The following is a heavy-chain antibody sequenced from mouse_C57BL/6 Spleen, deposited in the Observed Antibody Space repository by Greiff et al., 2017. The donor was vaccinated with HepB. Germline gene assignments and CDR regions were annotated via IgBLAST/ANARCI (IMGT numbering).Heavy chain of an antibody. D-gene: IGHD1-2*01. V-gene: IGHV1-61*01. Sequence: QVQLQQPGAELVRPGSSVKLSCKASGYTFTSYWMDWVKQRPGQGLEWIGNIYPSDSETYYNQKFKDKATLTVDKSSSTAYMQLSSLTSEDSAVYYCARGKSYGGFAYWGQGTLVTVSA. CDR1: GYTFTSYW. J-gene: IGHJ3*01. CDR2: IYPSDSET. CDR3: ARGKSYGGFAY.